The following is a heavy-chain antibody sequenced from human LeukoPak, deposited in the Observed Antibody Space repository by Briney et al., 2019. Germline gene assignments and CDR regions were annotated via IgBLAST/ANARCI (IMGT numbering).Heavy chain of an antibody. CDR2: IIPILGIA. V-gene: IGHV1-69*04. J-gene: IGHJ4*02. D-gene: IGHD3-10*01. CDR1: GGTFSSYA. Sequence: SVKVSCKASGGTFSSYAISWVRQAPGQGLEWMGRIIPILGIANYAQKFQGRVTITADKSTSTAYMELSSLRSEDTAVYYCARSGYGSGSYDSPLDYWGQGTLVTVSS. CDR3: ARSGYGSGSYDSPLDY.